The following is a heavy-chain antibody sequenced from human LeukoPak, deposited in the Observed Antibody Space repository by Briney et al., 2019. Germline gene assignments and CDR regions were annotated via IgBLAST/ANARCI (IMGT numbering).Heavy chain of an antibody. J-gene: IGHJ1*01. Sequence: GASVKVSCKASGYTFTSYAMHWVRQAPGQRLEWMGWISAGNGNTKYSQKFQGRVTITRDTSASTAYMELRSLRSEDTAVYYCARLGYSNGDRCYSVGFSVEYWGQGPLVPVST. CDR3: ARLGYSNGDRCYSVGFSVEY. D-gene: IGHD2-15*01. V-gene: IGHV1-3*01. CDR1: GYTFTSYA. CDR2: ISAGNGNT.